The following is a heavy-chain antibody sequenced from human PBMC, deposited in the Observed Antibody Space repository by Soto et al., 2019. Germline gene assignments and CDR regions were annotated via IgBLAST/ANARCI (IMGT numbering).Heavy chain of an antibody. D-gene: IGHD3-9*01. CDR3: TRHESPIIARYFDY. CDR1: GGSINAYY. Sequence: SETLSLTCTVSGGSINAYYWSWIRQPPGKGLEWIGYIYYSGSTNYNPSLKSRVTISVDTSKNQFSLKLSSVTAADTAVYCCTRHESPIIARYFDYWGQGNLVTVSS. CDR2: IYYSGST. V-gene: IGHV4-59*08. J-gene: IGHJ4*02.